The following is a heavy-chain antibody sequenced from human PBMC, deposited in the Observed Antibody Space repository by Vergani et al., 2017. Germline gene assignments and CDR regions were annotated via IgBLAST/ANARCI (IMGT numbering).Heavy chain of an antibody. CDR1: GFTFSSYA. D-gene: IGHD5-24*01. CDR3: AKDRMAGETLDY. CDR2: ISGSGGST. V-gene: IGHV3-23*01. Sequence: EVQMLESGGGLVQPGGSLRLSCAASGFTFSSYAMSWVRQAPGKGLEWVSAISGSGGSTYYADSVKGRFTISRDNSKSTLYLQMNSLRAEDTAVYYCAKDRMAGETLDYWGQGTLVTVSS. J-gene: IGHJ4*02.